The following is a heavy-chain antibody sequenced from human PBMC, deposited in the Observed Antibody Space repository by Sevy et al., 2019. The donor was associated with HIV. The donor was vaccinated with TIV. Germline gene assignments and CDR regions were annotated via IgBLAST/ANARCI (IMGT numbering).Heavy chain of an antibody. CDR3: AKVLDEAHIVVVLGY. Sequence: GGSLRLSCAASGFTFSSYAMSWVRQAPGKGLEWVSAISGSGGSTYYADSVKGRFTISRDNSKNTLCLQMNSLRAEDTAVYYCAKVLDEAHIVVVLGYWGQGTLVTVSS. J-gene: IGHJ4*02. V-gene: IGHV3-23*01. CDR1: GFTFSSYA. CDR2: ISGSGGST. D-gene: IGHD2-21*01.